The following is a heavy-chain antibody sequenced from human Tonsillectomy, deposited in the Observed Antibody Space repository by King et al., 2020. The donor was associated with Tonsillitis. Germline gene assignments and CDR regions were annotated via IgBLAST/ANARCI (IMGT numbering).Heavy chain of an antibody. CDR2: IYPGDSDT. J-gene: IGHJ6*03. CDR3: ARRGGSYYFVYYYYYMDV. D-gene: IGHD1-26*01. V-gene: IGHV5-51*03. CDR1: GYNFTSYW. Sequence: QLVQSGVEVKKPGESLKISCKGSGYNFTSYWIGWVRQMPGKGLEWMGIIYPGDSDTTYSPSFEVQVTIPVDKSTSTAYLQWSSLKASDTAMYFCARRGGSYYFVYYYYYMDVWGKGTTVTVSS.